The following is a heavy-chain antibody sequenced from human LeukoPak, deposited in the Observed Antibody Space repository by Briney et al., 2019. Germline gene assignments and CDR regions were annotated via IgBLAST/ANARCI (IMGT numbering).Heavy chain of an antibody. CDR2: IKQDGSEK. V-gene: IGHV3-7*01. Sequence: GGSLRLSCAASGFTSSNYWMSWVRQAPRKGLEWVANIKQDGSEKYYVDSVKGRFTISRDNAKNSLYLQMNSLRAEDTAVYYCARDRGSSGWYEFDYWGQGTLVTDSS. CDR3: ARDRGSSGWYEFDY. CDR1: GFTSSNYW. J-gene: IGHJ4*02. D-gene: IGHD6-19*01.